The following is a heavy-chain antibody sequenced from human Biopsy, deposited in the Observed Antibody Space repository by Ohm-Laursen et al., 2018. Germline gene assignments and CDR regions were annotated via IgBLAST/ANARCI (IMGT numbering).Heavy chain of an antibody. J-gene: IGHJ3*02. Sequence: SETLSLTCTVSGDSIRNYYWSWIRQAAGKGLEWIGRIYPGGGTIYNPSLKSRVTMSVDTSKNHFSPNLNSVTAADTAVYYCAGIVLGPTNDAFDIWGQGTMVTVSS. D-gene: IGHD1-26*01. V-gene: IGHV4-4*07. CDR2: IYPGGGT. CDR3: AGIVLGPTNDAFDI. CDR1: GDSIRNYY.